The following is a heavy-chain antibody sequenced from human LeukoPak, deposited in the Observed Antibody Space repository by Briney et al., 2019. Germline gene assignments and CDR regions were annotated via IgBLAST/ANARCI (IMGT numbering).Heavy chain of an antibody. CDR1: GFTFSSYA. CDR2: ISGSGGST. CDR3: AKRRAASYHYYYGMDV. Sequence: GGSLRLSCAASGFTFSSYAMSWVRQAPGKGLEWVSAISGSGGSTYYADSVKGRFTISRDDSKNTLYLQMNSLRAEDTAVYYCAKRRAASYHYYYGMDVWGQGTTVTVSS. J-gene: IGHJ6*02. D-gene: IGHD6-25*01. V-gene: IGHV3-23*01.